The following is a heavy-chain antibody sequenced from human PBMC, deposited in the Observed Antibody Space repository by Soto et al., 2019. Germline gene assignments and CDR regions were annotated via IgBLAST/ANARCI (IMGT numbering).Heavy chain of an antibody. V-gene: IGHV4-59*01. CDR1: GGSISSYY. J-gene: IGHJ4*02. CDR3: ARVRIQLWLPRDYYFDY. Sequence: KTSETLSLTCTVSGGSISSYYWSWIRQPPGKGLEWIGYIYYSGSTNYNPSLKSRVTISVDTSKNQFSLKLSSVTAADTAVYYCARVRIQLWLPRDYYFDYWGQGPLVTVYS. CDR2: IYYSGST. D-gene: IGHD5-18*01.